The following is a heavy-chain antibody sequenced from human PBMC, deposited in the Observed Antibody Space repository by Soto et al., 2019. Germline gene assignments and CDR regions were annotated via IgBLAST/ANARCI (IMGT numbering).Heavy chain of an antibody. D-gene: IGHD5-12*01. Sequence: GGSLRLSCAASGFTFSSYWMSWVRQAPGKGLEWVANIKQDGSEKYYVDSVKGRFTISRDNAKNSLYLQMNSLRAEDTAVYYCARDRSEYGGWLRYFDYWGQGTLVTVSS. J-gene: IGHJ4*02. V-gene: IGHV3-7*01. CDR1: GFTFSSYW. CDR3: ARDRSEYGGWLRYFDY. CDR2: IKQDGSEK.